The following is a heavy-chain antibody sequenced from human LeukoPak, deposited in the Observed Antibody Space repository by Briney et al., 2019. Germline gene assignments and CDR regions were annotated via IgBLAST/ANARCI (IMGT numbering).Heavy chain of an antibody. J-gene: IGHJ5*02. D-gene: IGHD1-26*01. CDR3: ARGTGWELPHGIHYNWFDP. CDR2: IYYSGST. V-gene: IGHV4-39*07. CDR1: GGSISSSSYY. Sequence: PSETLSLTCTVSGGSISSSSYYWGWIRQPPGKGLEWIGSIYYSGSTYYNPSLKSRVTISVDTSKNQFSLKLSSVTAADTAVYYCARGTGWELPHGIHYNWFDPWGQGTLVTVSS.